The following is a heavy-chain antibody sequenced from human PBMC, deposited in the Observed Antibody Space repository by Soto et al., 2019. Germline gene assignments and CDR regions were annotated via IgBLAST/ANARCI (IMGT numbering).Heavy chain of an antibody. CDR2: INPSGGIT. CDR1: GYTFTSFY. V-gene: IGHV1-46*01. D-gene: IGHD6-25*01. CDR3: ACSPAFSSSGDWTPPYPRHGMHV. Sequence: HVQLVQSGAEVRRPGASVRVSCKSSGYTFTSFYIHWVRQAPGQGLEWMGIINPSGGITNFAQRYQGRVTMSRNISANPHCIELSLLNSDTTPVYYCACSPAFSSSGDWTPPYPRHGMHVLGQVTTVTV. J-gene: IGHJ6*02.